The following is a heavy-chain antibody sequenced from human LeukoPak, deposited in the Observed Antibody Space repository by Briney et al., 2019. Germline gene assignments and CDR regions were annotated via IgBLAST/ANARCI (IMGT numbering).Heavy chain of an antibody. J-gene: IGHJ5*02. CDR3: ARVGSNYGDWFDP. D-gene: IGHD4-11*01. CDR2: INHSGST. V-gene: IGHV4-30-2*01. CDR1: GGSISSGGYS. Sequence: SETLSLTCAVSGGSISSGGYSWSWIRQPPGKGLEWIGYINHSGSTNYNPSLKSRVTISVDTSKNQFSLKLSSVTAADTAVYYCARVGSNYGDWFDPWGQGTLVTVSS.